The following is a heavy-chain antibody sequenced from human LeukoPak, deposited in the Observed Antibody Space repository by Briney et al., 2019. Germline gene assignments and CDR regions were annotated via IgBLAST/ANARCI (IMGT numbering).Heavy chain of an antibody. D-gene: IGHD6-6*01. V-gene: IGHV5-51*01. CDR2: IYPGDSET. CDR3: ASRTSSSIHDAFDI. CDR1: GYSFTSYW. Sequence: GESLKISCKGSGYSFTSYWIGWVRQMLGKGLEWMGIIYPGDSETRYSPSFQGQVTISADKSISTAYLQWSSLKASDTAMYYCASRTSSSIHDAFDIWGQGTMVTVSS. J-gene: IGHJ3*02.